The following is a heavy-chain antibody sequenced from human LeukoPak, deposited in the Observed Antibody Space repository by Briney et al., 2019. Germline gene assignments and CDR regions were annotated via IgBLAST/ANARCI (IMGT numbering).Heavy chain of an antibody. CDR1: GGTLSSYA. Sequence: GASVKVSCKASGGTLSSYAISWVRQAPGQGLEWMGGIIPIFGTANYAQKFQGRVTITADESTSTAYMELSSLRSEDTAVYYCARVTIFGVTKQFDYWGQGTLVTVSS. D-gene: IGHD3-3*01. CDR2: IIPIFGTA. CDR3: ARVTIFGVTKQFDY. J-gene: IGHJ4*02. V-gene: IGHV1-69*13.